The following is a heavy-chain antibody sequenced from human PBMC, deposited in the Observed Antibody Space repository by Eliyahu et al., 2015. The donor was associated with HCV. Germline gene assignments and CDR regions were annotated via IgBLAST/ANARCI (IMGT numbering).Heavy chain of an antibody. D-gene: IGHD7-27*01. Sequence: QITLKESGPTLVKPTQTLTLTCSFSGFSLSTNAVGVGWIRQPPGKALEWLALIYWTDDKDDSPSLKSRLTIXKDTSKNQVVLTMTNVDPVDTATYYCAHKGWGSDFDYWGQGTLVTVSS. CDR3: AHKGWGSDFDY. CDR2: IYWTDDK. CDR1: GFSLSTNAVG. V-gene: IGHV2-5*01. J-gene: IGHJ4*02.